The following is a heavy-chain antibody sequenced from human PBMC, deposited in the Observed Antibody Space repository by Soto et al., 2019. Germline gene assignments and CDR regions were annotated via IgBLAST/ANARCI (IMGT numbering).Heavy chain of an antibody. CDR3: AKDPGYCTNGVCYHI. D-gene: IGHD2-8*01. Sequence: GGSLRISCAASGFTFSSYAMSWVRQAPGKGLEWVSAISGSGGSTYYADSVRGRFTISRDNSKNTLYLQMNSLRAEDTAVYYCAKDPGYCTNGVCYHIWGQGTMVTVSS. V-gene: IGHV3-23*01. CDR1: GFTFSSYA. CDR2: ISGSGGST. J-gene: IGHJ3*02.